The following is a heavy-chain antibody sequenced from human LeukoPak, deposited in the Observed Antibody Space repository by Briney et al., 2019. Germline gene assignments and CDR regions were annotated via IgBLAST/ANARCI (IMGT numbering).Heavy chain of an antibody. Sequence: GGSLRLSCAASGFTFTTYGMHWVRQTPGKVLERVAFIQNDEIDKFYADSVKGRFTVSRDNSKNTLYLQMNSLRPEDTAVYYCAKERKLLPFDCWGQGTLVTVSS. V-gene: IGHV3-30*02. CDR2: IQNDEIDK. CDR1: GFTFTTYG. D-gene: IGHD4-23*01. CDR3: AKERKLLPFDC. J-gene: IGHJ4*02.